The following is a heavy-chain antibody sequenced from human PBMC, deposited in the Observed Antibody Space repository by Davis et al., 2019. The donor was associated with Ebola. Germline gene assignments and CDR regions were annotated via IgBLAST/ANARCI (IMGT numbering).Heavy chain of an antibody. Sequence: PGGSLRLSCAASGFTFDDYAMHWVRQAPGKGLEWVSLISWDGDNTYYADSVKGRFTISRDNSKNTLHLQMNSLRVEDTAIYYCAKDTSNVWFDVWGQGTMVTVSS. J-gene: IGHJ3*01. CDR3: AKDTSNVWFDV. V-gene: IGHV3-43D*04. CDR2: ISWDGDNT. D-gene: IGHD6-19*01. CDR1: GFTFDDYA.